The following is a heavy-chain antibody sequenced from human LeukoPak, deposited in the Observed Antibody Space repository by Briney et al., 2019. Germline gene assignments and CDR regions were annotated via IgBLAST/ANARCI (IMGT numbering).Heavy chain of an antibody. Sequence: SETLSLTCTVSGGSISTYYWSWVRQPPGKGLEWIGYIYYSGSINYNPSLKSRVTISVDTSKNQFSLKLSSVTAADTAVYYCARSRGYSYGTTFLDYWGQGTLVTVSS. J-gene: IGHJ4*02. D-gene: IGHD5-18*01. CDR2: IYYSGSI. CDR1: GGSISTYY. V-gene: IGHV4-59*08. CDR3: ARSRGYSYGTTFLDY.